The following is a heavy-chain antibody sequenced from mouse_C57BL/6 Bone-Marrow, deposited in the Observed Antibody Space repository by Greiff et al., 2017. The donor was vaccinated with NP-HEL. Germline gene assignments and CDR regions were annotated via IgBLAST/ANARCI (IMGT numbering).Heavy chain of an antibody. CDR3: ARHFSYDSWFAY. Sequence: EVQVVESGGDLVKPGGSLKLSCAASGFTFSSYGMSWVRQTPDKRLEWVATISSGGSYPYYPDSVKGRFTISRDNAKNTLYLQMSSLKSEDTAMYYCARHFSYDSWFAYWGQGTLVTVSA. V-gene: IGHV5-6*01. CDR2: ISSGGSYP. CDR1: GFTFSSYG. D-gene: IGHD2-4*01. J-gene: IGHJ3*01.